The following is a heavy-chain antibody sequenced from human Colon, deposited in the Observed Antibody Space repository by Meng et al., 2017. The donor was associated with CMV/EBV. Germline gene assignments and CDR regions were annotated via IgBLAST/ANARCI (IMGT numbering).Heavy chain of an antibody. CDR3: ARDSAAGGMDV. J-gene: IGHJ6*02. Sequence: GESLKISCAASGFTFSSYSMNWVRQAPGKGLEWVSSISSSSSYIYYADSVKGRFTISRDNAKTSLYLQMNSLRAEDTAVYYCARDSAAGGMDVWGQGTTVTVSS. D-gene: IGHD6-25*01. CDR1: GFTFSSYS. CDR2: ISSSSSYI. V-gene: IGHV3-21*01.